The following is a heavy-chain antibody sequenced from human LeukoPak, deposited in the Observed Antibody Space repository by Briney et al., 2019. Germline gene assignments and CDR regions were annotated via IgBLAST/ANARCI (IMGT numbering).Heavy chain of an antibody. CDR3: ARVKSGSFLFDY. CDR2: ISPSGST. V-gene: IGHV4-4*07. CDR1: DGSISNYY. J-gene: IGHJ4*02. D-gene: IGHD1-26*01. Sequence: SETLSLTCTVSDGSISNYYWSWIRQPAGKGLEWVGRISPSGSTNNNPSLESRVTLSVDTSKNQFSLKLRYVTAADTAVYYCARVKSGSFLFDYWGQGTLVTVSS.